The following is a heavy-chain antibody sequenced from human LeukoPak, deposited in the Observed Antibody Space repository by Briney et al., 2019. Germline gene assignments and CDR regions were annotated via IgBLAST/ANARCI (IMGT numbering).Heavy chain of an antibody. CDR2: IYYSGST. D-gene: IGHD3-22*01. Sequence: SETLSLTCTVSGGSISSSSYYWGWIRQPPGKGLEWIGSIYYSGSTYYNPSLKSRVTISVDTSKNQFSLKLSSVTAADTAVYYCARDLPQGRNTMIVVVFDYWGQGTLVTVSS. CDR1: GGSISSSSYY. V-gene: IGHV4-39*07. CDR3: ARDLPQGRNTMIVVVFDY. J-gene: IGHJ4*02.